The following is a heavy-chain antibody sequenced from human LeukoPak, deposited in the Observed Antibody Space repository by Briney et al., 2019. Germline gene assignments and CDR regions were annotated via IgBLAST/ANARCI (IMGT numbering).Heavy chain of an antibody. CDR2: INPNSGGT. Sequence: GASVKVSCKASGYTFTGYYMHWVRQAPGQGLEWMGWINPNSGGTNYAQKFQGRVTMTRDTSISTAYMELSRLRSDDTAVYYCARDPMGLWFGEEGIDPRGQGTLVTVSS. V-gene: IGHV1-2*02. CDR1: GYTFTGYY. D-gene: IGHD3-10*01. J-gene: IGHJ5*02. CDR3: ARDPMGLWFGEEGIDP.